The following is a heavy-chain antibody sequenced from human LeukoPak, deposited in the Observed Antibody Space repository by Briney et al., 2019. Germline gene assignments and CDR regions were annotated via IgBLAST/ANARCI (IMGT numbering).Heavy chain of an antibody. CDR2: ISSSSSYI. D-gene: IGHD3-10*01. V-gene: IGHV3-21*01. CDR1: GFTFSSYS. CDR3: ARDRRHRFGELFP. J-gene: IGHJ4*02. Sequence: GGSLRLSCAAPGFTFSSYSMNWVRQAPGKGLEWVSSISSSSSYIYHADSVKGRFTISRDNAKNSLYLQMNSLRAEDTAVYYCARDRRHRFGELFPWGQGTRVTVSS.